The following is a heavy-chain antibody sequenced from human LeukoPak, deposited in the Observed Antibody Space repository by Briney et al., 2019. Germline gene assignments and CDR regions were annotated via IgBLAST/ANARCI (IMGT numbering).Heavy chain of an antibody. J-gene: IGHJ4*02. CDR3: ARAPLSTYSYVPKGPEGYSDY. V-gene: IGHV3-23*01. D-gene: IGHD3-10*02. CDR1: GFTFSSYA. Sequence: GGSLRLSCAASGFTFSSYAMSWVRQAPGKGLEWVSAMSGSGGYTYYADSVKGRFTISRDSSKNTVYLQMNSLRDEDTAVYYCARAPLSTYSYVPKGPEGYSDYWGQGTLVTVSS. CDR2: MSGSGGYT.